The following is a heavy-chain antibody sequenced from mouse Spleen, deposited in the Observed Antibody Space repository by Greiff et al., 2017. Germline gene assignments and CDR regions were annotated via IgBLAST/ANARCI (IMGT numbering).Heavy chain of an antibody. CDR3: TKGGNYYFDY. CDR1: GYTFTDYE. V-gene: IGHV1-15*01. J-gene: IGHJ2*01. CDR2: IDPETGGT. D-gene: IGHD2-1*01. Sequence: VQLQQSGAELVRPGASVTLSCKASGYTFTDYEMHWVKQTPVHGLEWIGAIDPETGGTAYNQKFKGKAILTADQSSSTAYMELRSLTSEDSAVYYCTKGGNYYFDYWGQGTTLTVSS.